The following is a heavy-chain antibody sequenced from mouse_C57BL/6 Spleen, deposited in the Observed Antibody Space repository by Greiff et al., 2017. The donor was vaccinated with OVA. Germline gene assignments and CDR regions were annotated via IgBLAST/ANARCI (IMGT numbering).Heavy chain of an antibody. CDR1: GYAFSSSW. D-gene: IGHD1-1*01. CDR3: ARGLITTVVARDWYFDV. Sequence: VQLQQSGPELVKPGASVKISCKASGYAFSSSWMNWVKQRPGKGLEWIGRIYPGDGDTNYNGKFKGKATLTADKSSSTVYMQLSSLTSEDSAVYFCARGLITTVVARDWYFDVWGTGTTVTVSS. J-gene: IGHJ1*03. V-gene: IGHV1-82*01. CDR2: IYPGDGDT.